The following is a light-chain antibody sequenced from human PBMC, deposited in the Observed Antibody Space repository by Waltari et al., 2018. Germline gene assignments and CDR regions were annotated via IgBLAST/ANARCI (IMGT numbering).Light chain of an antibody. CDR3: QQYDSYPLP. Sequence: DIQMTQYPSTLNASLGDRVTITCRASQSISSWLAWHQQKAGKAPKLLIYKAANLESGVPSRFSGSGSGTEVTLTISSLQPDDVATYFCQQYDSYPLPFGGGTKVQIK. J-gene: IGKJ4*01. CDR1: QSISSW. CDR2: KAA. V-gene: IGKV1-5*03.